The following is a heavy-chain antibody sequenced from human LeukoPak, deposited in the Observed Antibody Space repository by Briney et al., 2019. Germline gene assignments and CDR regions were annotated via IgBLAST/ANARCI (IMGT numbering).Heavy chain of an antibody. Sequence: PGGSLRLSCAASGFAFSRHWMSWVRQAPGKGLEWVSSISSSSSYIYYADSVKGRFTISRDNAKNSLYLQMNSLRAEDTAVYYCARIGSGSYFDWFDPWGQGTLVTVSS. D-gene: IGHD3-10*01. V-gene: IGHV3-21*01. CDR3: ARIGSGSYFDWFDP. J-gene: IGHJ5*02. CDR2: ISSSSSYI. CDR1: GFAFSRHW.